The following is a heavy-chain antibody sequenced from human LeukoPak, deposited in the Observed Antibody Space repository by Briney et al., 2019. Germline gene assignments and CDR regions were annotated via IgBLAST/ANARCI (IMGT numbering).Heavy chain of an antibody. CDR3: ARDSAYYHFDH. J-gene: IGHJ4*02. Sequence: PGRSLRLSCAASGFTVSTSGMHWVRQAPGKGLEWVGDIWANGNDKYYADSVKGRFTVSRDNSNNMAYLHMSNLRAEDTAVYYCARDSAYYHFDHWGQGTLVTVSS. CDR1: GFTVSTSG. CDR2: IWANGNDK. V-gene: IGHV3-33*01. D-gene: IGHD3-22*01.